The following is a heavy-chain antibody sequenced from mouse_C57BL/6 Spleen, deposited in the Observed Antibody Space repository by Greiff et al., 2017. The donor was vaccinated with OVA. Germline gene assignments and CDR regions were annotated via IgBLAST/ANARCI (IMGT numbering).Heavy chain of an antibody. J-gene: IGHJ1*03. CDR3: APLTDFDV. V-gene: IGHV1-76*01. CDR1: GYTFTDYY. CDR2: IYPGSGNT. Sequence: QVQLQQSGAELVRPGASVKLSCKASGYTFTDYYINWVKQRPGQGLEWIARIYPGSGNTYYNGKFKGKATLTADKSSSTAYMQLSSLTSEDSAVYFCAPLTDFDVGGTGTTVTVSS. D-gene: IGHD1-1*01.